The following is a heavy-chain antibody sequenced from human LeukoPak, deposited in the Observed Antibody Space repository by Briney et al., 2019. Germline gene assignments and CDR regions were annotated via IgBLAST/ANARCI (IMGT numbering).Heavy chain of an antibody. CDR2: IKQDGSEK. Sequence: GGSLRLSCAASGFTFSSYWMSWVRQAPGKGLEWVANIKQDGSEKYYVDSVKGRFTISRDNAKNSLYLQMNSLRAEDTAVYYCARVYSSGWNTRFDYWGQGTLVTVSS. J-gene: IGHJ4*02. V-gene: IGHV3-7*01. CDR3: ARVYSSGWNTRFDY. CDR1: GFTFSSYW. D-gene: IGHD6-19*01.